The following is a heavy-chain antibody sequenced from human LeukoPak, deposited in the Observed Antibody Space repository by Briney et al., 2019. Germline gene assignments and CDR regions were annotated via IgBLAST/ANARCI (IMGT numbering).Heavy chain of an antibody. J-gene: IGHJ1*01. Sequence: ASVKVSCKASGYTFTSYGISWVRQATGQRPEWMGWMNPHSGNTGYAQKFQGRVTMTRNTSITTAYMELSSLRSEDTAVYYCARMAYCGGDSCYDYFQHWGQGTLVTVSS. D-gene: IGHD2-15*01. V-gene: IGHV1-8*02. CDR1: GYTFTSYG. CDR3: ARMAYCGGDSCYDYFQH. CDR2: MNPHSGNT.